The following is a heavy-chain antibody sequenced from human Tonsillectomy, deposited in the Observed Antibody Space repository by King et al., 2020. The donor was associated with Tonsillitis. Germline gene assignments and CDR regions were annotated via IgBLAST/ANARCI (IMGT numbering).Heavy chain of an antibody. J-gene: IGHJ3*02. CDR1: GGSISSYY. CDR3: ARVPAQPYYYDSSGYYYAFDI. CDR2: IYYSGST. D-gene: IGHD3-22*01. Sequence: VQLQESGPGLVKPSETLSLTCTVSGGSISSYYWSWIRQPPGKGLEWIGYIYYSGSTNYNPSLKSRVTISVDTSNNQFSLKLSSVTAADTAVYYCARVPAQPYYYDSSGYYYAFDIWGQGTMVTVSS. V-gene: IGHV4-59*01.